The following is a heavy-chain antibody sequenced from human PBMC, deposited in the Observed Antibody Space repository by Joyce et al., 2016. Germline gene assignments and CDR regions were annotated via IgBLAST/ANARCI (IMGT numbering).Heavy chain of an antibody. V-gene: IGHV3-30*18. CDR2: GSFDGGNK. CDR1: GFTFSDYA. J-gene: IGHJ4*02. D-gene: IGHD3-9*01. Sequence: QVQLVESGGGVVQPGGSLRLSCAASGFTFSDYAMYWVRQAPGKGLEWVAVGSFDGGNKYYADSVKGQFTISRDNSKNTLYLQMNSLRPEDTAVYYCAKDLDDVLTGSALDYWGQGNLVTVSS. CDR3: AKDLDDVLTGSALDY.